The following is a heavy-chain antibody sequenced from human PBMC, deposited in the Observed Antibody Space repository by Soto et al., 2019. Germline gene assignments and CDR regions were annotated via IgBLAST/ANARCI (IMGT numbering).Heavy chain of an antibody. V-gene: IGHV1-18*01. CDR2: ISAYNGNT. CDR1: GYTFTSYG. D-gene: IGHD2-2*01. J-gene: IGHJ4*02. CDR3: ARVVIEYCNSSSCPGDY. Sequence: ASVKVSCKASGYTFTSYGISWVRQAPGQGLEWMGWISAYNGNTNYAQKLQGRVTMTTDTSTSTAYMELSSLRASDTAVFYCARVVIEYCNSSSCPGDYWGQGTLVTVSS.